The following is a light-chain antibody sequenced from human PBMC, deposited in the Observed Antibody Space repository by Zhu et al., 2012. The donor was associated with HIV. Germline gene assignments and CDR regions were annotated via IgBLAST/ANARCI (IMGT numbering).Light chain of an antibody. J-gene: IGKJ3*01. CDR3: QQXGYSRFI. CDR1: ENVRGNY. V-gene: IGKV3-20*01. CDR2: AAS. Sequence: ESVLTQSPGTLSLSPGERATLFCRASENVRGNYLAWYQQKSGQAPRLLISAASTRAPGIPDRFSGSGSGTDFSLSISRLEPDDFAVYYCQQXGYSRFIFGPGTKVDI.